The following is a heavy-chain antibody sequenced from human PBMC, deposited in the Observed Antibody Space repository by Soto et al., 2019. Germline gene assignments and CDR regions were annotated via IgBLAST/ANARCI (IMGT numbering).Heavy chain of an antibody. CDR2: IYSGGST. Sequence: EVQLVESGGGLVQPGGSLRLSCAASGVTVSSNYMSWVRQAPGKGLEWDSVIYSGGSTYYADSVKGRFTISRDNSKNTLYLEMNSLRAEDTAVYYCARHGYNYGGGYFDYWGQGTLVTVSS. CDR1: GVTVSSNY. V-gene: IGHV3-66*04. CDR3: ARHGYNYGGGYFDY. D-gene: IGHD5-18*01. J-gene: IGHJ4*02.